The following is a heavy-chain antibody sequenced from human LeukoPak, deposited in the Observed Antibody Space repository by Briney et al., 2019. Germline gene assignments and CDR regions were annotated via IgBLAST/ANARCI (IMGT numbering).Heavy chain of an antibody. CDR1: GGSISSSSYY. J-gene: IGHJ4*02. V-gene: IGHV4-39*07. D-gene: IGHD6-6*01. CDR3: ARDLGRGRSSFFDY. CDR2: IYYSGST. Sequence: PSETLSLTCTVSGGSISSSSYYWGWIRQPPGKGLEWIGSIYYSGSTYYNLSLKSRVTISVDTSKNQFSLKLSSVTAADTAVYYCARDLGRGRSSFFDYWGQGTLVTVSS.